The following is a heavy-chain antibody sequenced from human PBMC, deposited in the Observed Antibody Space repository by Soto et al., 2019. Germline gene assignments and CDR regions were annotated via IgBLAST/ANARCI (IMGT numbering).Heavy chain of an antibody. CDR2: INAGNGNT. CDR1: GYTFTSYA. V-gene: IGHV1-3*01. Sequence: GASVKVSCKASGYTFTSYAMHWVRQAPGQRLEWMGWINAGNGNTKYSQKFQGRVTITRDTSASTAYMELSSLRSEDTAVYYCARVYDFWNSCPPYWGQGTLVTVSS. CDR3: ARVYDFWNSCPPY. J-gene: IGHJ4*02. D-gene: IGHD3-3*01.